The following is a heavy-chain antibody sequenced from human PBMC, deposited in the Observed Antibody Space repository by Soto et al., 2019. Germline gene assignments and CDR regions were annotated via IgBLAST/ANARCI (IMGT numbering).Heavy chain of an antibody. CDR1: AVTFSSYG. V-gene: IGHV3-33*01. CDR3: ARDGGCRDGYTVGCNWFDP. J-gene: IGHJ5*02. CDR2: IWYDGSNK. D-gene: IGHD5-12*01. Sequence: QVQLVESVGGVVQPGRSLRLSCAASAVTFSSYGMHWVCQAPGKGLEWAGVIWYDGSNKYYADSVKGRFTISRDNSKNTLYLQMNSLRAEDTAVYYCARDGGCRDGYTVGCNWFDPWGQGTLVTVSS.